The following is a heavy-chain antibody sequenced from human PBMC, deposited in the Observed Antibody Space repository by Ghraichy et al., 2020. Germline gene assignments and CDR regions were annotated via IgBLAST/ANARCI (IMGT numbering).Heavy chain of an antibody. CDR2: IIPICGTA. Sequence: SVKVSCKASGDTFSSYAISWVRQAPGQGLEWMGGIIPICGTANYAQKFQGRVTITADESTSTAYMELSSLRSEDTAVYYCARNLKDYYGSGSYLGYYYGMDVWGQGTTVIVSS. CDR1: GDTFSSYA. D-gene: IGHD3-10*01. J-gene: IGHJ6*02. V-gene: IGHV1-69*13. CDR3: ARNLKDYYGSGSYLGYYYGMDV.